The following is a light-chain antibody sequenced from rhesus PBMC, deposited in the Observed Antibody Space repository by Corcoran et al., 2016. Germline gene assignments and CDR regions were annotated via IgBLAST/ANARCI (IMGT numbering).Light chain of an antibody. CDR2: DAS. CDR3: QQYNNWSS. CDR1: QSVGSN. J-gene: IGKJ2*01. V-gene: IGKV3-42*02. Sequence: ETVVTQSPATLSLSPGERATLSCRASQSVGSNLAWYQQKPGQAPKLLIYDASSRAPGIPDSFKGSRSGTEFTLTLSSLEPEDVGVYYCQQYNNWSSFGQGTKVEIK.